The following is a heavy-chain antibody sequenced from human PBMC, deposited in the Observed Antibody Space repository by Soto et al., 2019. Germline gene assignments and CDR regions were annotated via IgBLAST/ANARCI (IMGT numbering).Heavy chain of an antibody. D-gene: IGHD2-2*01. V-gene: IGHV3-33*01. CDR2: IWYDGSNK. J-gene: IGHJ6*02. Sequence: PGGSLRLSCAASGFTFSSYGMHWVRQAPGKGLEWVAVIWYDGSNKYYADSVKGRFTISRDNSKNTLYLQMNGLRAEDTAVYYCARDSLLVPAAIDYYHYYGMDVWGQGTTVTVSS. CDR3: ARDSLLVPAAIDYYHYYGMDV. CDR1: GFTFSSYG.